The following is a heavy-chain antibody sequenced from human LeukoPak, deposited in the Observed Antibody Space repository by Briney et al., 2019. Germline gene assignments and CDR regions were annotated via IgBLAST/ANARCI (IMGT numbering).Heavy chain of an antibody. D-gene: IGHD2-8*02. CDR2: INPNSGGT. J-gene: IGHJ4*02. CDR3: ARKSGCTGGVCLYYFDY. V-gene: IGHV1-2*02. CDR1: GYTFTGYY. Sequence: ASVKVSCKASGYTFTGYYMHWVRQAPGQGLEWMGWINPNSGGTNYAQKFQGKVTMTRDTSISTAYMELSRLRSDDTAVYYCARKSGCTGGVCLYYFDYWGQGTLVTVSS.